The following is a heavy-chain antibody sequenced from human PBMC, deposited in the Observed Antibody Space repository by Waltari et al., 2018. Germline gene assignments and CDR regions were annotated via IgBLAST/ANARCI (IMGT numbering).Heavy chain of an antibody. Sequence: DVQLVESGGGLVQPGGSLRLSCATSGFMFSNYWMHWVRQVPGKGLVWVSRINSDGGSTTYADSVKGRFSISRDSASSTLYLQMNSLRAEDTAVYYCVAATPSSDHWGQGTLVTVSS. D-gene: IGHD6-6*01. CDR2: INSDGGST. CDR3: VAATPSSDH. J-gene: IGHJ5*02. V-gene: IGHV3-74*01. CDR1: GFMFSNYW.